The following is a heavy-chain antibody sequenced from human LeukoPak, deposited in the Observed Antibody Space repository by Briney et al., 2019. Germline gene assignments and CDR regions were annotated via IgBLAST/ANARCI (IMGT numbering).Heavy chain of an antibody. J-gene: IGHJ4*02. CDR1: GGSISAYY. CDR2: IYYSGST. D-gene: IGHD3-16*01. V-gene: IGHV4-59*01. CDR3: ARGRVGGWPLFDY. Sequence: PSETLSLTCTVSGGSISAYYWSWIRQPPGKGLEWIAYIYYSGSTNDNPSLKSRVTISIDTSKNQFSLKLSSVTAADTAVYYCARGRVGGWPLFDYWGQGTLVTVSS.